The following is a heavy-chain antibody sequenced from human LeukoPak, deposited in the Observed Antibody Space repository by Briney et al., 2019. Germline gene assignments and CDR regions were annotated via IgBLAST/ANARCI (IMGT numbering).Heavy chain of an antibody. CDR2: ISSNGGST. CDR1: GFTFSSYA. D-gene: IGHD3-10*01. V-gene: IGHV3-64*01. CDR3: ARGDTMLRGVRPLDY. J-gene: IGHJ4*02. Sequence: PGGSLRLSCAASGFTFSSYAMHWVRQAPGKGLEYVSAISSNGGSTYYANSVKGRFTISRDNSKNTLYLQMGSLRAEDMAVYYCARGDTMLRGVRPLDYWGQGTLVTVSS.